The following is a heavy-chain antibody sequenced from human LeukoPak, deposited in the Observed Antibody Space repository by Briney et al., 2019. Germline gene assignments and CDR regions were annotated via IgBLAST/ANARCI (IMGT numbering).Heavy chain of an antibody. V-gene: IGHV3-21*01. CDR1: GFTFSSYS. Sequence: GGSLRLSCAASGFTFSSYSMNWVRQAPGKGLEWVSSISSSSSYIYYADSVKGRFTISRDNAKNSLYLQMNSLRAEDTAVYYCARTKYSSPFVLPYYYYGMDVWGQGTTVTVSS. CDR3: ARTKYSSPFVLPYYYYGMDV. J-gene: IGHJ6*02. D-gene: IGHD6-6*01. CDR2: ISSSSSYI.